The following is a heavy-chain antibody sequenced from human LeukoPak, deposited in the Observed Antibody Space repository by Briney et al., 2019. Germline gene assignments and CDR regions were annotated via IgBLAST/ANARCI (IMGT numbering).Heavy chain of an antibody. J-gene: IGHJ6*03. D-gene: IGHD3-10*01. CDR2: IYTSGST. Sequence: NPSETLSLTCTVSGGSISSYYWSWIRQPAGKGLEWIGRIYTSGSTNYNPSLKSRVTMSVDTSKNQFSLKLSSVTAADTAVYYCARDRHITMVRGVMYYYYYYMDVWGKGTTVTISS. V-gene: IGHV4-4*07. CDR3: ARDRHITMVRGVMYYYYYYMDV. CDR1: GGSISSYY.